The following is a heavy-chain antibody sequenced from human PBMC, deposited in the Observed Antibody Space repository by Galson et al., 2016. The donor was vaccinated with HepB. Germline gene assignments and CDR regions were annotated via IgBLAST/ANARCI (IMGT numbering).Heavy chain of an antibody. J-gene: IGHJ5*02. CDR3: ASAPYCSSTIGYPGFDP. Sequence: SLRLSCAASGFTFSSYAVSWVRQAPGKGLEWVSAISGSGGGTYYADSVKGRFTISRDNSKNTLYLQMNSLRAEDTAVYYCASAPYCSSTIGYPGFDPWGPGTLVTVSS. CDR2: ISGSGGGT. CDR1: GFTFSSYA. D-gene: IGHD2-2*01. V-gene: IGHV3-23*01.